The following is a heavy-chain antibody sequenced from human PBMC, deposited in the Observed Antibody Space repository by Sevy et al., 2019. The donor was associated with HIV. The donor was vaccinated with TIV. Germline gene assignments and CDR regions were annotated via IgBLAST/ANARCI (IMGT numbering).Heavy chain of an antibody. CDR1: GFTLSDYA. CDR2: VSRTRNFI. CDR3: ARDEGMEVFGSVYTDASYGFDV. Sequence: GGSLRLSCAASGFTLSDYAMSWIRQTPGKGLEWIAFVSRTRNFIYYADSVRGRFTISRDNAKDSLYLQMNSLRADDTVVYYCARDEGMEVFGSVYTDASYGFDVWGLGTTVTVSS. V-gene: IGHV3-11*01. D-gene: IGHD3-10*01. J-gene: IGHJ6*02.